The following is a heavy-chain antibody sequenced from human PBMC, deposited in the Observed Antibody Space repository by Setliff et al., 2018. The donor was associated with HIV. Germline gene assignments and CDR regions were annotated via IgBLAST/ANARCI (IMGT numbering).Heavy chain of an antibody. J-gene: IGHJ5*02. V-gene: IGHV1-8*01. CDR3: ARGWGLWFGQLSILPLDP. Sequence: ASVKVSCKASGYTFLNYDINWLRQAPGQGLEWMGRLTPHSGDTISADRFQGRLAMTTNTSTTTAFMELSSLRSDDTALYFCARGWGLWFGQLSILPLDPWGQGTQVTVSS. CDR1: GYTFLNYD. CDR2: LTPHSGDT. D-gene: IGHD3-10*01.